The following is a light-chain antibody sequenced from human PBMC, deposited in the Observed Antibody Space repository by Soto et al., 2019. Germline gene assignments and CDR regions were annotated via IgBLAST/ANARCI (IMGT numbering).Light chain of an antibody. V-gene: IGKV1-8*01. J-gene: IGKJ3*01. CDR1: QGVSSY. CDR3: QQDYSYPPG. CDR2: AAS. Sequence: AIRMTQSPSSFSASPGDRVTITCRASQGVSSYLAWYQQKPGKAPKLLIYAASTWQSGVPARFSGSGSGTDFTLTSSCLQSEDFATYYCQQDYSYPPGFGPGTKVDIK.